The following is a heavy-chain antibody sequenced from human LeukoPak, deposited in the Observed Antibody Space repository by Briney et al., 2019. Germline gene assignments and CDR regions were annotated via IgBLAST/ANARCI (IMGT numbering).Heavy chain of an antibody. J-gene: IGHJ3*01. CDR3: AREISRRNQLQSGAFDL. Sequence: GGSLRLSCAASGFTFSDYSMDWVRQAPGKGLEWISYISSTSSTICYADSVKGRFTISRDNAGTSLFLQMNGLRADDTALYYCAREISRRNQLQSGAFDLWGHGTMVTVSS. CDR2: ISSTSSTI. V-gene: IGHV3-48*01. D-gene: IGHD1-14*01. CDR1: GFTFSDYS.